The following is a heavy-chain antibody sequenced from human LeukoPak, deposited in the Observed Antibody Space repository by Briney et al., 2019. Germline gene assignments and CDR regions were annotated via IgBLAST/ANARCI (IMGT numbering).Heavy chain of an antibody. Sequence: ASVKVSCKASGGTFSSYTISWVRQAPGQGLGWMGRIIPILGIANYAQKFQGRVTITADKSTSTAYMELSSLRSEDTAVYYCAVGGSSWYYFDYWGQGTLVTVSS. J-gene: IGHJ4*02. V-gene: IGHV1-69*02. CDR1: GGTFSSYT. CDR3: AVGGSSWYYFDY. CDR2: IIPILGIA. D-gene: IGHD6-13*01.